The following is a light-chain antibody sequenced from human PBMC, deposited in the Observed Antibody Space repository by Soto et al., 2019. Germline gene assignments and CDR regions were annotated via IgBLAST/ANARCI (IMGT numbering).Light chain of an antibody. CDR3: QQYGSSLPWT. CDR1: QSVSSSY. Sequence: EIVLTQSPGTLSLSPGERATLSCRASQSVSSSYLAWYQQKPGQAPRLLIYGASSRATGIPDRFSGSGSGTDFNLTISSLEPEDFAVYYCQQYGSSLPWTFGQGTKVEIK. J-gene: IGKJ1*01. V-gene: IGKV3-20*01. CDR2: GAS.